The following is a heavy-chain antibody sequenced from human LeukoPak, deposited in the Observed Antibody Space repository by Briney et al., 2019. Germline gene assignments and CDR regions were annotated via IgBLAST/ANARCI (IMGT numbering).Heavy chain of an antibody. Sequence: KPGGSLRLSCTASGFTFGDYAMSWFRQAPGKGLEWVGFIRSKAYGGTTEYAASVKGRFTISRDDSKSIAYLQMNSLKTEDTVVYYCTRVLFYYSNYADYWGQGTLVTVSS. D-gene: IGHD4-11*01. J-gene: IGHJ4*02. CDR3: TRVLFYYSNYADY. V-gene: IGHV3-49*05. CDR1: GFTFGDYA. CDR2: IRSKAYGGTT.